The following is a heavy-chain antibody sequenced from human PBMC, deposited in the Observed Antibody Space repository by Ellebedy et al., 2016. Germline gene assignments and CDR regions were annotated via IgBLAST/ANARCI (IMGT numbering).Heavy chain of an antibody. V-gene: IGHV5-51*01. CDR1: GYSFTSYW. CDR3: ARHDGGFVVVPAAANYYYYGMDV. D-gene: IGHD2-2*01. Sequence: GESLKISXKGSGYSFTSYWIGWVRQMPGKGLEWMGIIYPGDSDTRYSPSFQGQVTISADKSISTAYLQWSSLKASDTAMYYCARHDGGFVVVPAAANYYYYGMDVWGQGTTVTVSS. CDR2: IYPGDSDT. J-gene: IGHJ6*02.